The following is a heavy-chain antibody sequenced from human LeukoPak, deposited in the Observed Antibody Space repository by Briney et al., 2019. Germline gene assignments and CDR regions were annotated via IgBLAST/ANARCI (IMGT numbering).Heavy chain of an antibody. CDR1: GGSISSGSYY. Sequence: PSETLSLTCTVSGGSISSGSYYWSWIRQPAGKGLEWIGRIYMSGSTNYNPSLKSRVTISVGRSKNQFSLNLKFVTAADTAVYYCAREGEPYGFDYWGQGALVTVSS. D-gene: IGHD3-10*01. CDR2: IYMSGST. V-gene: IGHV4-61*02. J-gene: IGHJ4*02. CDR3: AREGEPYGFDY.